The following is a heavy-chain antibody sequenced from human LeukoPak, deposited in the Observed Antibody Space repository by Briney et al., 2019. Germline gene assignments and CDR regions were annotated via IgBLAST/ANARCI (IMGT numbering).Heavy chain of an antibody. V-gene: IGHV3-9*01. CDR3: AKDHRPLDY. J-gene: IGHJ4*02. CDR1: GFTFDDYA. CDR2: ISWNSGSI. Sequence: GGSLRLSCAASGFTFDDYAMHWVRQAPGKGLEWVSGISWNSGSIGYADSVKGRFTISRDNAKDSLYLQMNSLRAEDTAVYYCAKDHRPLDYWGQGTLVTVSS.